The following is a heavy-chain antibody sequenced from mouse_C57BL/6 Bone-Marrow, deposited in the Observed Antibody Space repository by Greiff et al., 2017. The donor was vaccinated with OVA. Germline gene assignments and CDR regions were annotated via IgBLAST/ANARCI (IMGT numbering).Heavy chain of an antibody. Sequence: VQLQQSGAELVKPGASVKLSCKASGYTFTSYWMHWVKQRPGRGLEWIGRIDPNSGGTKYNEKFKSTATLTVDKPSSTAYMQLSILTSEYSAVYYCARGRYYGSIYACFAYWGQGTLVTVSA. J-gene: IGHJ3*01. CDR2: IDPNSGGT. D-gene: IGHD1-1*01. CDR1: GYTFTSYW. CDR3: ARGRYYGSIYACFAY. V-gene: IGHV1-72*01.